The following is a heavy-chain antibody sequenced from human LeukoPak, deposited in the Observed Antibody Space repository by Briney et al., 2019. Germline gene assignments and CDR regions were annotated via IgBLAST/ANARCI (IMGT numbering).Heavy chain of an antibody. D-gene: IGHD2-15*01. CDR2: INRDATRT. CDR3: GKEILDGGRALDV. CDR1: GFTFDRYS. J-gene: IGHJ6*04. Sequence: GGSLRLSCAASGFTFDRYSMQWVRQAPGKGLEWVSLINRDATRTFYVDSVKGRFTISRDNSKNSLYLEMNSLRTDDTAVYFCGKEILDGGRALDVWGKGTTVTVSS. V-gene: IGHV3-43*01.